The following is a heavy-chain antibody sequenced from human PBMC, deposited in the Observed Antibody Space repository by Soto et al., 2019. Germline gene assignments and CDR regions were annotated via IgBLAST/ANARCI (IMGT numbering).Heavy chain of an antibody. V-gene: IGHV2-5*01. CDR1: GFSLSTSGVG. D-gene: IGHD3-10*01. Sequence: SGPTLVNPTQTLTLTCTFSGFSLSTSGVGVGWIRQPPGKALEWLALIYWNDDKRYSPSLKSRLTITKDTSKNQVVLTMTNMDPVDTATYYFAHVPLLCFGEFLFDYWGQGTLVTVSS. J-gene: IGHJ4*02. CDR2: IYWNDDK. CDR3: AHVPLLCFGEFLFDY.